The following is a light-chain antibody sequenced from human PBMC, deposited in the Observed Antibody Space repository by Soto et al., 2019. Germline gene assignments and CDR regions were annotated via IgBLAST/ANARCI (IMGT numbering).Light chain of an antibody. Sequence: VLTQPPSVSGAPGERVTISCTGSSSNIRAGYDVHWFQQLPGTAPKLLIYTNNNRPSGVPDRFSGSKSATSASLAISGLQAEDEADYYCQSYDSSLSGYVFGTGTRSPS. CDR3: QSYDSSLSGYV. CDR2: TNN. V-gene: IGLV1-40*01. J-gene: IGLJ1*01. CDR1: SSNIRAGYD.